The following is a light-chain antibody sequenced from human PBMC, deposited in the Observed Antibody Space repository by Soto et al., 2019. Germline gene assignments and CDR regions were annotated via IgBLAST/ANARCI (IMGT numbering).Light chain of an antibody. CDR2: DVN. CDR3: SSYRSGSTLV. CDR1: SSDVGGSNY. J-gene: IGLJ2*01. Sequence: QSALTQPASVSGSPGQSITISCTGPSSDVGGSNYVSWYQQHPGKAPKLMSYDVNNRPSGISNRFSGSKSGNTASLTISGLQAEDEADYYCSSYRSGSTLVFGGETKLTGL. V-gene: IGLV2-14*01.